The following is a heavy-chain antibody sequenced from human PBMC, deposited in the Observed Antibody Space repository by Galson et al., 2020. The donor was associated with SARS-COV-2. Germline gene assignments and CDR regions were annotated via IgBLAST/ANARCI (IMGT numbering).Heavy chain of an antibody. V-gene: IGHV4-39*07. CDR3: ARDIPNSDSDIREDAFDI. CDR2: TYADGFDFT. D-gene: IGHD5-12*01. Sequence: SETLSLTCTVSGGSITSTSKYWGWIRQPPGKGLEWIGTTYADGFDFTFHNPSLKSRVTISIDTAKNQFFLRLASVTAADTAVYFCARDIPNSDSDIREDAFDIWGRGTMVTVSS. CDR1: GGSITSTSKY. J-gene: IGHJ3*02.